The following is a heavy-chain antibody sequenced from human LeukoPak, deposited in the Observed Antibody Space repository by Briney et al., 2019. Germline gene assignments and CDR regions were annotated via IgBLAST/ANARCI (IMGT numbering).Heavy chain of an antibody. CDR1: GFSFSSYS. D-gene: IGHD3-10*01. Sequence: GGSLRLSCAASGFSFSSYSMNWVRPAPGEGLEWVSSISSSSSYIYYAHSVKGRFTISRDNAKNSLYLQMNGLRAEDTAVYYCARDPIWFGELHLFDYWGQGTLVTVSS. J-gene: IGHJ4*02. V-gene: IGHV3-21*01. CDR3: ARDPIWFGELHLFDY. CDR2: ISSSSSYI.